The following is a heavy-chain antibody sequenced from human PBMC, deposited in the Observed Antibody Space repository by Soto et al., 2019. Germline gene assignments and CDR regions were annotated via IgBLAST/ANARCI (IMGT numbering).Heavy chain of an antibody. D-gene: IGHD1-1*01. J-gene: IGHJ5*02. CDR1: GFTFSNYF. V-gene: IGHV3-74*01. Sequence: LRLSCAASGFTFSNYFMHWVRQVPGEGLVWVSRMSGDGKTISYADSVKGRFPISRDNAKNTLYLQMNSLRVEDTAVYYCARTYVPGIAGFDPWGQGTLVTVSS. CDR2: MSGDGKTI. CDR3: ARTYVPGIAGFDP.